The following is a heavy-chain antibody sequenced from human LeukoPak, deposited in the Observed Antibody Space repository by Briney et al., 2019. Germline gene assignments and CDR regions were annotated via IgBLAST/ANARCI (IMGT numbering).Heavy chain of an antibody. D-gene: IGHD2-21*02. Sequence: GGSLRLSSAASGFTFRSYAMTWVRQAPGKGLEWVSSISDSGTSTYYADSVKGRFTISRDNSKNTLYLQMNSLRAEDTAVYYCAKQVCGADCYYYYGMDVWGQGTTVTVSS. J-gene: IGHJ6*02. V-gene: IGHV3-23*01. CDR3: AKQVCGADCYYYYGMDV. CDR2: ISDSGTST. CDR1: GFTFRSYA.